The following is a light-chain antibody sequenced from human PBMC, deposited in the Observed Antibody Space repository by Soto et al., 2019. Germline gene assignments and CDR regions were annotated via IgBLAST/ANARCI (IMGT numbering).Light chain of an antibody. J-gene: IGKJ1*01. CDR2: GAS. CDR1: QSVSNNY. CDR3: QQYGSSGT. Sequence: EIMLTQSPGTLSLSPGERATLSCRASQSVSNNYLAWYQQKPGQAPGILIYGASNRATGIPDRFSGSGSGTDFTLTISRLEPEDFAVYYCQQYGSSGTLGQGTKVDIK. V-gene: IGKV3-20*01.